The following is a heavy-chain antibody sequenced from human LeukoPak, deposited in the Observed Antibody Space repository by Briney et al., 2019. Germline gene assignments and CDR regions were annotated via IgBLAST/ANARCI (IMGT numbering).Heavy chain of an antibody. V-gene: IGHV1-2*02. J-gene: IGHJ4*02. CDR1: GYTFTGYY. CDR2: INPNSGGT. Sequence: ASVKVSGKASGYTFTGYYMHWVRQAPGQGLEWMGWINPNSGGTNYAQKFQGRVTMTRDTSISTAYMELSRLRSDDTAVYYCARVRTTVAASHLDYWGQGTLVTVSS. D-gene: IGHD4-23*01. CDR3: ARVRTTVAASHLDY.